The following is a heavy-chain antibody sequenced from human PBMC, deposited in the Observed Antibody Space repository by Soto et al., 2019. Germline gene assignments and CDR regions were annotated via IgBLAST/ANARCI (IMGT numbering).Heavy chain of an antibody. V-gene: IGHV1-24*01. CDR3: ATTVPSFSTVTAGDYYYYYYMDV. J-gene: IGHJ6*03. CDR1: GYTLTELS. D-gene: IGHD4-17*01. Sequence: ASVKVSCKVSGYTLTELSMHWVRQAPGKGLEWMGGFDPEDGETIYAQKFQGRVTMTEDTSTDTAYMELSSLRSEDTAVYYCATTVPSFSTVTAGDYYYYYYMDVWGKGTTVTVSS. CDR2: FDPEDGET.